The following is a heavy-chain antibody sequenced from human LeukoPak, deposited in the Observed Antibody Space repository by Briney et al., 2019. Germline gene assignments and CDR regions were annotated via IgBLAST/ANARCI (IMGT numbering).Heavy chain of an antibody. J-gene: IGHJ3*02. D-gene: IGHD3-22*01. CDR1: GFTFSSYW. CDR2: INGDGSST. V-gene: IGHV3-74*01. Sequence: GGSLRLSCAASGFTFSSYWMHWVRQAPGKGLVWVSRINGDGSSTSYADSVKGRFTISRDNAKNTLYLQMNSLRAEDTAVYYCARDTYYDSSGSDAFDIWGQGTMVTVSS. CDR3: ARDTYYDSSGSDAFDI.